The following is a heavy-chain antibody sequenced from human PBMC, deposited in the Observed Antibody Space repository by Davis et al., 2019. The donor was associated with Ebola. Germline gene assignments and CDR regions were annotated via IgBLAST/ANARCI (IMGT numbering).Heavy chain of an antibody. CDR1: GFTFSSYS. J-gene: IGHJ4*02. CDR2: ISSSSSYI. Sequence: GESLKISCAASGFTFSSYSMNWVRQAPGKGLEWVSSISSSSSYIYYADSVKGRFTISRDNAKNSLYLQMNSLRAEDTAVYYCARSRFGGGNVRGFGDYWGQGTLVTVSS. CDR3: ARSRFGGGNVRGFGDY. D-gene: IGHD4-23*01. V-gene: IGHV3-21*01.